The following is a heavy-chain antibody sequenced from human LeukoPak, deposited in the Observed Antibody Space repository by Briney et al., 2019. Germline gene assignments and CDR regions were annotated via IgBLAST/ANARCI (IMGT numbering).Heavy chain of an antibody. CDR1: GASINNYY. V-gene: IGHV4-59*01. J-gene: IGHJ4*02. CDR3: TRVVNGGHFDY. Sequence: SETLSLTCSVSGASINNYYWTWIRQPPGKGLEWIGYVYHTGASGYHPSLKMRVAMSLDTSKNQVSLNLRSVTAADTAVYFCTRVVNGGHFDYWGQGTLVTVSS. D-gene: IGHD2-8*01. CDR2: VYHTGAS.